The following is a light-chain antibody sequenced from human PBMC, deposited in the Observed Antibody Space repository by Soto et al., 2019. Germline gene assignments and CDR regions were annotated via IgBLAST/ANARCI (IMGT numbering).Light chain of an antibody. CDR1: YSNIGANYD. V-gene: IGLV1-40*01. Sequence: QSVLTQPPSVSGAPGQRVTISCTGSYSNIGANYDVHWYQHLPGTAPKVLIYGNFNRPSGVPDRFSGSTSGTSASLAITGLQAEDEADYYCQSYDRSLSAYVFGAGTKVTVL. CDR2: GNF. CDR3: QSYDRSLSAYV. J-gene: IGLJ1*01.